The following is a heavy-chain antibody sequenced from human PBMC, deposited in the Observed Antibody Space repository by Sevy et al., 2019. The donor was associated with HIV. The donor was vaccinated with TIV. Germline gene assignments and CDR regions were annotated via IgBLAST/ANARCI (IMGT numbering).Heavy chain of an antibody. CDR1: GFTFSRNA. CDR3: AKVGCCSSTSCYSIYYGMDV. V-gene: IGHV3-23*01. J-gene: IGHJ6*02. CDR2: ITGSGGST. Sequence: WGSLRLSCAASGFTFSRNAMSWVRQAPGKGLEWASGITGSGGSTYYADSVKGRFTISRDNSKNKVYLQMKSLRVEDTAEYYGAKVGCCSSTSCYSIYYGMDVWGQGTTVTVSS. D-gene: IGHD2-2*02.